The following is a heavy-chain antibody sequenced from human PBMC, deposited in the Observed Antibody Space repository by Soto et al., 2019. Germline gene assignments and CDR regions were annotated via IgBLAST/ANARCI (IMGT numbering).Heavy chain of an antibody. CDR3: ARDRPRENYGGNYYYEMDV. J-gene: IGHJ6*02. CDR1: GGTFTTPA. V-gene: IGHV1-69*12. D-gene: IGHD4-17*01. CDR2: IIPIFSTA. Sequence: QVQLVQSGAEVTKPGSSVKVSCKASGGTFTTPAISWVRQAPGQGLEWMGGIIPIFSTADYAQKFQGRVTITADESTTTAYMELSSLRSEDTAVYYCARDRPRENYGGNYYYEMDVWGQGATVTVSS.